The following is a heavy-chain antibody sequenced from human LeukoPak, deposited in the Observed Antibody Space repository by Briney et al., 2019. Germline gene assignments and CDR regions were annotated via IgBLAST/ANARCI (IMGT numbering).Heavy chain of an antibody. D-gene: IGHD3-10*01. Sequence: GGSLRLSCAASGFPFSTYWMRWVRQAPGKGLEWVANIKKDGSEKYYVDSVKGRFTISRDNAKNSLYLQMNSLRAEDTAVYYCASQSSGLFAYWGQGTLVTVSS. CDR1: GFPFSTYW. V-gene: IGHV3-7*05. CDR3: ASQSSGLFAY. J-gene: IGHJ4*02. CDR2: IKKDGSEK.